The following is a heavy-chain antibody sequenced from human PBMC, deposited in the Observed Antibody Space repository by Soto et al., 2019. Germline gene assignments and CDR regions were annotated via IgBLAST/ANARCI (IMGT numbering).Heavy chain of an antibody. J-gene: IGHJ4*02. V-gene: IGHV4-61*01. CDR1: GGSVSSGSYY. Sequence: QVQLQESGPGLVKPSETLSLTCTVSGGSVSSGSYYWSWIRQPPGKGLEWIGYIYYSGSTNYNPSLKSRVTISVDTSKNQFALKLSSVTAADTAVYYCASGWSYQYYLDYWGQGTLVTVSS. CDR2: IYYSGST. CDR3: ASGWSYQYYLDY. D-gene: IGHD1-26*01.